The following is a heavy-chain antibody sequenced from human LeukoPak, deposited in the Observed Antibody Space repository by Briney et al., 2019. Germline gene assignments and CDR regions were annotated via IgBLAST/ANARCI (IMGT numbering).Heavy chain of an antibody. J-gene: IGHJ4*02. CDR1: GGSISGSGYY. D-gene: IGHD3-16*01. CDR2: NHYSGSG. Sequence: SETLSLTCTVSGGSISGSGYYWGWIRQPPGKGLEWIVSNHYSGSGYYNPSLKSRVTISVDTSKNQFSLKLSSVTAADTAVYYCARHMGGDSGVYYFDYWGQGTLVTVSS. V-gene: IGHV4-39*01. CDR3: ARHMGGDSGVYYFDY.